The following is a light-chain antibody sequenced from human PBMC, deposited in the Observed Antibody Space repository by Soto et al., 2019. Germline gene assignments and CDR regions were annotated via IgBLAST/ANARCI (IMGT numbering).Light chain of an antibody. CDR2: DVT. CDR1: TNDVGGYNY. J-gene: IGLJ3*02. V-gene: IGLV2-11*01. Sequence: QSALTQPRSVSGSPGQSATISCTGTTNDVGGYNYVSWYQQHPGKAPKLMIYDVTKRPSGVPDRFSGSKSGNTASLTISGLQAEDEGDYYCCSYAGSYNLWVFGGGTQLTVL. CDR3: CSYAGSYNLWV.